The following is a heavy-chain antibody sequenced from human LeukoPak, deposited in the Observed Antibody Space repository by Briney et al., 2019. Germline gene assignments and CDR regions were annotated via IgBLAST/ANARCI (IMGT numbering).Heavy chain of an antibody. D-gene: IGHD2-15*01. V-gene: IGHV3-21*01. CDR2: ISSSSSYI. CDR1: GFTFSSHS. CDR3: AREAVVAATPQSYYYMDV. Sequence: PGGSLRLSCAASGFTFSSHSMNWARQAPGKGLEWVSSISSSSSYIYYADSVKGRFTISRDNSKNTLYLQMNSLRAEDTAVYYCAREAVVAATPQSYYYMDVWGKGTTVTVSS. J-gene: IGHJ6*03.